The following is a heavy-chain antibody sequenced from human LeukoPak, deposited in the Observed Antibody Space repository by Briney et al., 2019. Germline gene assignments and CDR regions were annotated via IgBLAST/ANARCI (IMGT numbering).Heavy chain of an antibody. CDR1: GYSFTSYW. J-gene: IGHJ5*02. V-gene: IGHV5-51*01. CDR2: IYPGDSDT. Sequence: GESLNISCKGSGYSFTSYWIGGVPQMPGKGREWMGIIYPGDSDTRYSQSLQGQVTMSADKSISTAYLQWSSLKASDTAMYYCARMSANWFDPWGQGTLVTVSS. CDR3: ARMSANWFDP.